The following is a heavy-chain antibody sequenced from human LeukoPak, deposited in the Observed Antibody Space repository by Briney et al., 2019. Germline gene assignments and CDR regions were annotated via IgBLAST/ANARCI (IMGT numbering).Heavy chain of an antibody. V-gene: IGHV4-59*01. D-gene: IGHD6-19*01. CDR3: ARGGEQWLVYGFDY. J-gene: IGHJ4*02. Sequence: PSETLSLTCTVSGGSISSYYWSWLRQPPGKGLEWIGYIYYSGSTNYNPSLKSRVTISVDTSKNQFSLKLSSVTAADTAVYYCARGGEQWLVYGFDYWGQGTLVTVSS. CDR2: IYYSGST. CDR1: GGSISSYY.